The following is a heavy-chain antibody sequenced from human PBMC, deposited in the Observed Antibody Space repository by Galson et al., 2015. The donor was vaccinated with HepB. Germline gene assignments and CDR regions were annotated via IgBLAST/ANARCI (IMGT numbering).Heavy chain of an antibody. Sequence: CAISGDSVSSNSAAWNWIRQSPSRGLEWLGRTYYRSKWYNDYAVSVKSRITINPDTSKNQFSLQLNSVTPEDTAVYYCARGVSGITIFGVVVNWFDPWGQGTLVTVSS. J-gene: IGHJ5*02. CDR1: GDSVSSNSAA. CDR2: TYYRSKWYN. V-gene: IGHV6-1*01. CDR3: ARGVSGITIFGVVVNWFDP. D-gene: IGHD3-3*01.